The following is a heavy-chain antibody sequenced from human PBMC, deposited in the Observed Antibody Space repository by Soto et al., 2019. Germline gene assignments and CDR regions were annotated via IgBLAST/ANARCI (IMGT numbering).Heavy chain of an antibody. Sequence: SETLSLTCAVSGRSISSVGYYWSWVRQHPGKGLEWIGSISYTGNTYYNTSLENRLSISLDTSENRYYLRLNSVTAADTSFFYCARPNDYWNGYGPFDYWGQGSLVTVSS. CDR1: GRSISSVGYY. D-gene: IGHD3-3*01. V-gene: IGHV4-31*11. CDR3: ARPNDYWNGYGPFDY. CDR2: ISYTGNT. J-gene: IGHJ4*02.